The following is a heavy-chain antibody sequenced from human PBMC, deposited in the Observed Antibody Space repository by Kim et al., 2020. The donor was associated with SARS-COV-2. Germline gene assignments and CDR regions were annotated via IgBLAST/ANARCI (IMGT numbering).Heavy chain of an antibody. D-gene: IGHD3-22*01. J-gene: IGHJ4*02. Sequence: QKFQGRVNMTSDTSTSTVYMELSSLRSEDTAFYYCARIYFDSSNFHYYFDYWGQGTLVTVSS. CDR3: ARIYFDSSNFHYYFDY. V-gene: IGHV1-46*01.